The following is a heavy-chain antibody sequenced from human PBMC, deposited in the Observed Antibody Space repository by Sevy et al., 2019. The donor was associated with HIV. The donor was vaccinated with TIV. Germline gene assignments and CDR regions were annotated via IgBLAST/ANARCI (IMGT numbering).Heavy chain of an antibody. Sequence: GGSLRLSCAASGLSVSDNYMNWVRQAPGKGLELVSVIYRDGRTYYPDSVKGRFSISRDNSKNTLFLPMESLVPEETAVYYFARDRYYDASGYYYYYYGMDVWGQGTTVTVSS. CDR3: ARDRYYDASGYYYYYYGMDV. J-gene: IGHJ6*02. V-gene: IGHV3-66*01. D-gene: IGHD3-22*01. CDR2: IYRDGRT. CDR1: GLSVSDNY.